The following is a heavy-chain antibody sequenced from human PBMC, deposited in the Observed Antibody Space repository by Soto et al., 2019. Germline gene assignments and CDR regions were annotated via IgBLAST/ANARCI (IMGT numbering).Heavy chain of an antibody. CDR3: ARQGIGVSYFDY. D-gene: IGHD6-13*01. Sequence: QLQLQESGPGLVKPSETLSLTCTVSGGSIRSSSYYWGWLRQPPGKGLEWIGSIYYSGRTYYNPSLKSRVTISVDTSKNQFSLKLSSVTAADTAVYYCARQGIGVSYFDYWGQGTLVTVSS. CDR1: GGSIRSSSYY. CDR2: IYYSGRT. V-gene: IGHV4-39*01. J-gene: IGHJ4*02.